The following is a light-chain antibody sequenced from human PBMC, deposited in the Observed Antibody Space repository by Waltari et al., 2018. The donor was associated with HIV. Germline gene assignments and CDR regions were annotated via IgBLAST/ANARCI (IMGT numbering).Light chain of an antibody. J-gene: IGLJ1*01. V-gene: IGLV1-44*01. CDR1: PPILGINP. Sequence: QPVLTHPPSASGTPGQRATISCPASPPILGINPVNWYQQVPGAAPKLLIYSTNQRPSGVPDRFSGSKSGTSASLAISGLQSEDEADYFCAAWDDSLNGYVFGTGTKVTAL. CDR2: STN. CDR3: AAWDDSLNGYV.